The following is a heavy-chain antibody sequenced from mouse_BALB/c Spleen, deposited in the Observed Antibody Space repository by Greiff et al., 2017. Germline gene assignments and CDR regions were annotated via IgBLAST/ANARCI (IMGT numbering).Heavy chain of an antibody. V-gene: IGHV5-6-3*01. CDR3: ASYYYGAMDY. D-gene: IGHD1-1*01. CDR2: INSNGGST. CDR1: GFTFSSYG. J-gene: IGHJ4*01. Sequence: DVQLVESGGGLVQPGGSLKLSCAASGFTFSSYGMSWVRQTPDKRLELVATINSNGGSTYYPDSVKGRFTISRDNAKNTLYLQMSSLKSEDTAMYYCASYYYGAMDYWGQGTSVTVSS.